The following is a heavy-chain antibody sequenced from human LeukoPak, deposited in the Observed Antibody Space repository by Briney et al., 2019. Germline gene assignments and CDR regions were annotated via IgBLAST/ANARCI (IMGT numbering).Heavy chain of an antibody. CDR3: ARQVGSGRWSSDY. CDR2: MYYSGST. D-gene: IGHD4-23*01. J-gene: IGHJ4*02. CDR1: GVSISSYS. V-gene: IGHV4-59*08. Sequence: SETLSLTCTVSGVSISSYSWSWIRQPPGKGLEWIGYMYYSGSTTYNPSLQSRVTKSVDTSKNQFSLKLRSVTAADTAVYYCARQVGSGRWSSDYWGQGILVTVSS.